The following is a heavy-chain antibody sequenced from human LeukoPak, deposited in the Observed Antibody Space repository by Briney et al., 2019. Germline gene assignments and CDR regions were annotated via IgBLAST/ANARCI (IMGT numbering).Heavy chain of an antibody. CDR2: IIPIFGTA. J-gene: IGHJ3*02. CDR3: ARDSYYDILTGSHGGDAFDI. V-gene: IGHV1-69*05. D-gene: IGHD3-9*01. CDR1: GGTFSSYA. Sequence: SVKVSCKASGGTFSSYAISWVRQAPGQGLEWMGGIIPIFGTANYAQKFQGRVTITTDESTSTAYMELSSLRSEDTAVYYCARDSYYDILTGSHGGDAFDIWGQGTMVTVSS.